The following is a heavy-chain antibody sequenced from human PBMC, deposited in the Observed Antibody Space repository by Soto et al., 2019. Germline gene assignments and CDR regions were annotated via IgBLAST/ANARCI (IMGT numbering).Heavy chain of an antibody. Sequence: GGSLRLSCAASGFTFDDYTMHWVRQAPGKGLEWVSLISWDGGSTYYADSVKGRFTISRDNSKNSLYLQMNSLRTEDTALFYCAKDSNAYYGSGSYYGYFDYWGQGTLVTVSS. V-gene: IGHV3-43*01. D-gene: IGHD3-10*01. J-gene: IGHJ4*02. CDR2: ISWDGGST. CDR3: AKDSNAYYGSGSYYGYFDY. CDR1: GFTFDDYT.